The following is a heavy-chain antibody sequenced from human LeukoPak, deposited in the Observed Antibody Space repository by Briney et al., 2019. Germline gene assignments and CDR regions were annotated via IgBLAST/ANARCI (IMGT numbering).Heavy chain of an antibody. Sequence: SETLSLTCAVYGGSFIGYYWSWIRQPPGKGLEWIGEINHSGSTSYNPSLKSRVTISVDTSKNRFSLKLSTVTAADTAVYYCARRPTGDPKFDYWGQGTLVTVSS. CDR1: GGSFIGYY. CDR2: INHSGST. CDR3: ARRPTGDPKFDY. J-gene: IGHJ4*02. D-gene: IGHD7-27*01. V-gene: IGHV4-34*01.